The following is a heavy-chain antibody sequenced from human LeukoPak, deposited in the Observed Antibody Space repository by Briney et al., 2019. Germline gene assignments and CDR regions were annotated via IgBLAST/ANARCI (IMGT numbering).Heavy chain of an antibody. Sequence: PGGSLRLSCAASGFTFNNYGMTWVRQAPGKGLEWVSTISDSATRTYYADPVKGRFTISRDNSRNTLSLQMNSLRDKDSAMYYCAQNGGGSGTYYPYWGLGTLVTVSS. J-gene: IGHJ4*02. CDR2: ISDSATRT. D-gene: IGHD3-10*01. CDR3: AQNGGGSGTYYPY. CDR1: GFTFNNYG. V-gene: IGHV3-23*01.